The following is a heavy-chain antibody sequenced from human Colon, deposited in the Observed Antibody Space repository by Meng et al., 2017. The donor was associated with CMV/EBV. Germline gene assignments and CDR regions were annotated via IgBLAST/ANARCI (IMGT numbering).Heavy chain of an antibody. Sequence: GGSLRLSCAASGFTFSDYYITWIRQAPGKGLEWVSYISASGSAIYYADSVKGRFTISRDNAKNSLYLQMNSLRAEDTAVYYCAKGEGRPWELPDSWGQGTLVTVSS. CDR2: ISASGSAI. CDR3: AKGEGRPWELPDS. D-gene: IGHD1-26*01. J-gene: IGHJ4*02. CDR1: GFTFSDYY. V-gene: IGHV3-11*01.